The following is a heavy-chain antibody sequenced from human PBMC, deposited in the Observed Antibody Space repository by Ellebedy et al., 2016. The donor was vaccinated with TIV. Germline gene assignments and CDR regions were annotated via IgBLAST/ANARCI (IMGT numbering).Heavy chain of an antibody. CDR2: IKSKPNGGTT. Sequence: GGSLRLXXAASGFTFSSYPMSWVRQAPGKGLEWVGRIKSKPNGGTTDYAAPVKGRFTISRDDSKNTLYLQMNSLKTEDTAVYYCTTPTDLGHYDICDYWGQGTLVTVSS. CDR3: TTPTDLGHYDICDY. J-gene: IGHJ4*02. V-gene: IGHV3-15*01. CDR1: GFTFSSYP. D-gene: IGHD3-9*01.